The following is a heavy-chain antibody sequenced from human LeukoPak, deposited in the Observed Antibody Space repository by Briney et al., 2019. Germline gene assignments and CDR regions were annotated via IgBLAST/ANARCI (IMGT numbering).Heavy chain of an antibody. CDR2: ISSDGDST. J-gene: IGHJ3*01. CDR1: GFTFSNYA. Sequence: QPGGSLRLSCAASGFTFSNYAIHWVRQAPGKGLEHVSAISSDGDSTFYANFVKGRFTISRDNSKNTVYLQMGSLRAEDMAVYSCARGGIQLWAHDAFDVWGQGTMVIVSS. V-gene: IGHV3-64*01. D-gene: IGHD5-18*01. CDR3: ARGGIQLWAHDAFDV.